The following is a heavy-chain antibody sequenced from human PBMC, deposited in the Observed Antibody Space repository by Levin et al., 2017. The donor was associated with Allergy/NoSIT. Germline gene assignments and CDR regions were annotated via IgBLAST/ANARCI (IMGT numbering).Heavy chain of an antibody. CDR3: AREWYSGSYYPD. V-gene: IGHV4-34*01. CDR2: INHSGST. CDR1: GGSFSGYS. Sequence: SETLSLTCTVYGGSFSGYSWTWIRQPPGKRLEWIGEINHSGSTNYNPSLKSRVTMSVDTSKNHFSLKLSSVTAADTAVYYCAREWYSGSYYPDWGQGTLVTVSS. J-gene: IGHJ4*02. D-gene: IGHD1-26*01.